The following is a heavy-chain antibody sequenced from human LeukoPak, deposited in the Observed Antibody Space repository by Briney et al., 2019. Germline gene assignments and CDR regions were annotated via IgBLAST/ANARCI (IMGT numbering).Heavy chain of an antibody. V-gene: IGHV1-69*04. D-gene: IGHD3-22*01. Sequence: SVKVSCKASGGTFSSYAISWVRQAPGQGLEWMGRIIPILGIANYAQKFQGRVTITADKSTSTAYMELSSLRSEDTAVYYCAKGPTRGYDSSGYPHYWGQGTLVTVSS. J-gene: IGHJ4*02. CDR1: GGTFSSYA. CDR2: IIPILGIA. CDR3: AKGPTRGYDSSGYPHY.